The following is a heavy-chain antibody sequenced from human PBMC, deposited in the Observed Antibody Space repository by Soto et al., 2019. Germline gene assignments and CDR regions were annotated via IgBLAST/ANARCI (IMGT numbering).Heavy chain of an antibody. CDR3: AKGLALMADH. CDR2: ILYDGSKE. J-gene: IGHJ4*02. V-gene: IGHV3-30*18. Sequence: GGSLRLSCTDSGFSFDTYVMDWVRQAPGKGLEWVARILYDGSKEYYADPVKGRFTISRDNSKNTLYLQMDRLRVEDTAVYFCAKGLALMADHWGQGTPVTV. CDR1: GFSFDTYV. D-gene: IGHD2-21*01.